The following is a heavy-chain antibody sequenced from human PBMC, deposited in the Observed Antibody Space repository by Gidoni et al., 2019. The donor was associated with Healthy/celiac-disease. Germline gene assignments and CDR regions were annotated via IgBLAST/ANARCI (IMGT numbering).Heavy chain of an antibody. Sequence: EVQLVESGGGLVQPGGSLRLSCAASGFTFSSYAMSWVRQAPGKGLEWVSAISGSGGSTYYADSVKGRFTISRDNSKNTLYLQMNSLRAEDTAVYYCAKGSLKGSSSGWYGGHNYYYGMDVWGQGTTVTVSS. V-gene: IGHV3-23*04. D-gene: IGHD6-19*01. CDR2: ISGSGGST. CDR3: AKGSLKGSSSGWYGGHNYYYGMDV. CDR1: GFTFSSYA. J-gene: IGHJ6*02.